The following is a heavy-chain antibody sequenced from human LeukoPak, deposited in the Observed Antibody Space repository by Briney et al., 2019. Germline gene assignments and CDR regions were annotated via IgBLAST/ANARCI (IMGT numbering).Heavy chain of an antibody. V-gene: IGHV4-34*01. CDR2: INHSGST. CDR3: ARGIYYGMDV. CDR1: GGSFSGYY. J-gene: IGHJ6*02. Sequence: SETLSLTCAVYGGSFSGYYWSWIRQPPGKGLEWIGEINHSGSTNYNPSPKSRATISVDTSKNQFSLKLSSVTAADTAVYYCARGIYYGMDVWGQGTTVTVSS.